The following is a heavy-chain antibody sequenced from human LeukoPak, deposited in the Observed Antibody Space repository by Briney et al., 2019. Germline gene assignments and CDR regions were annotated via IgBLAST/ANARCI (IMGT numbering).Heavy chain of an antibody. Sequence: GSLRLSCAASGFTFSDYYTSWIRQAPGKGLEWVSYISSSSSYTNYADSVKGRFTISRDNAKNSLYLQMNSLRAEDTAVYYCARDEIFGVVPDYWGHGTLVTVSS. CDR2: ISSSSSYT. D-gene: IGHD3-3*01. CDR1: GFTFSDYY. V-gene: IGHV3-11*06. J-gene: IGHJ4*01. CDR3: ARDEIFGVVPDY.